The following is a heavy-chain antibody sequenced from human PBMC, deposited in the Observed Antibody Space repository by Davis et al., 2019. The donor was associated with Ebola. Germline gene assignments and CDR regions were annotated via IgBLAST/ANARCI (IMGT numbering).Heavy chain of an antibody. CDR2: ILDGGSA. V-gene: IGHV4-39*07. J-gene: IGHJ6*03. D-gene: IGHD3-9*01. Sequence: SETLSLTCTVSGASISSSNSYWAWIRQSPGKGLEWIGTILDGGSAQYNPSVERRVTISVDTFKNQFSLKLKSVTAADTAVYYCARCFYWGNRDYYYMHVWGTGTTVTVSS. CDR1: GASISSSNSY. CDR3: ARCFYWGNRDYYYMHV.